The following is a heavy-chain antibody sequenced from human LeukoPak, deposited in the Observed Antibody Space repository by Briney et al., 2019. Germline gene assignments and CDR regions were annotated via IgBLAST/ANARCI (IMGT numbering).Heavy chain of an antibody. CDR3: ARAKSRAKIAGALYYFDY. CDR2: IYYSGST. V-gene: IGHV4-39*07. J-gene: IGHJ4*02. D-gene: IGHD6-19*01. CDR1: GGSISSSSYY. Sequence: PSETLSLTCTVSGGSISSSSYYWGWIRQPPGKGLEWIGSIYYSGSTYYNPSLKSRVTISVDTSKNQFSLKLSSVTAADTAVYYRARAKSRAKIAGALYYFDYWGQGTLVTVSS.